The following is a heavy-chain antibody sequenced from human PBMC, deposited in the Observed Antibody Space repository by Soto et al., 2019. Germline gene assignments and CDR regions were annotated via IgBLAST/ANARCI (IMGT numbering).Heavy chain of an antibody. D-gene: IGHD3-10*01. CDR3: VHRLSTYGLHY. J-gene: IGHJ4*02. CDR2: NLWDDEK. CDR1: GFSLRTSGVG. Sequence: QITLKESGPPLVQPTQTHTLTCTFSGFSLRTSGVGVGWIRQPPGQALEWLALNLWDDEKRYSPLLKSRLTITKDASKNHVVLTMTNMHPVDTATYYCVHRLSTYGLHYWGQGILVTVSS. V-gene: IGHV2-5*02.